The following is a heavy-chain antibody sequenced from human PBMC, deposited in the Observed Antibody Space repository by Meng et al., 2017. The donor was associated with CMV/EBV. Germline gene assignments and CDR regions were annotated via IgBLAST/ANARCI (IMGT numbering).Heavy chain of an antibody. J-gene: IGHJ6*02. D-gene: IGHD3-3*01. CDR2: IIPIFDTA. Sequence: SVKVSCKASGYTFTGYYMHWVRQAPGQGLEWMGGIIPIFDTANYAQKFQGRVTITTDESTSTAYMELSSLRSEDTAVYYCARDIIGSGTYYYYGMDVWGQGTTVTVSS. CDR3: ARDIIGSGTYYYYGMDV. V-gene: IGHV1-69*05. CDR1: GYTFTGYY.